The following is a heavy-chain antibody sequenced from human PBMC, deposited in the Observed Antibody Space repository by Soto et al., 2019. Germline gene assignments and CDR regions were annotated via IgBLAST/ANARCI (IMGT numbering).Heavy chain of an antibody. D-gene: IGHD1-26*01. CDR3: AKVGPSYYYGMDV. V-gene: IGHV3-23*01. J-gene: IGHJ6*02. CDR1: GLDFSSEV. CDR2: ISGSGRTI. Sequence: SLRLSCAASGLDFSSEVMCWVRQAPGKGLEWVSSISGSGRTIYHADSMRGRFAISRDNSKNSLYLQLNNLRVDDTAVYYCAKVGPSYYYGMDVWGQGTTVTVSS.